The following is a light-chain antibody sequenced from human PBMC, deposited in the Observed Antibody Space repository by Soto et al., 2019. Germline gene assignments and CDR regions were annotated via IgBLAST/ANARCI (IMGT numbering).Light chain of an antibody. Sequence: EVVMTQSPGTLSLSPGERATLSCRASQSVTSYYLAWYQQKPGQAPRLLMYGASRRATDIPDRFSGSGSGTDFTLTISRLEPEDFGVYYCQQYADWPTTFGQGTRVEIK. CDR2: GAS. CDR3: QQYADWPTT. CDR1: QSVTSYY. V-gene: IGKV3-20*01. J-gene: IGKJ1*01.